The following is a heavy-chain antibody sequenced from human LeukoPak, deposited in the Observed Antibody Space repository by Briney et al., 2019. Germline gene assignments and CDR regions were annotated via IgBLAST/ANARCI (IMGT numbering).Heavy chain of an antibody. Sequence: GGSLRLSCAASGFTFSSYSMNWVRQAPGKGLEWVSSISSTSSYIYYADSVKGRFTISRDNAENSLYLQMNGLRVEDTAVYYCAGNLLRGYSYGSGDYWGQGTLVIVSS. CDR1: GFTFSSYS. CDR2: ISSTSSYI. J-gene: IGHJ4*02. D-gene: IGHD5-18*01. V-gene: IGHV3-21*01. CDR3: AGNLLRGYSYGSGDY.